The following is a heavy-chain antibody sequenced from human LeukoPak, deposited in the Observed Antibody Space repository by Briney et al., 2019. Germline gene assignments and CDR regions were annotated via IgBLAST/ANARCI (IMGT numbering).Heavy chain of an antibody. CDR3: ARHQRRAGSLAAAVGY. V-gene: IGHV1-2*02. Sequence: GASVKVSCKASGYTFTGYYTHWVRQAPGQGLEWMGWINPNSGGTNYAQKFQGRVTMTRDTSISTAYMELSRLRSDDTAVYYCARHQRRAGSLAAAVGYWGQGTLVTVSS. CDR2: INPNSGGT. CDR1: GYTFTGYY. D-gene: IGHD6-13*01. J-gene: IGHJ4*02.